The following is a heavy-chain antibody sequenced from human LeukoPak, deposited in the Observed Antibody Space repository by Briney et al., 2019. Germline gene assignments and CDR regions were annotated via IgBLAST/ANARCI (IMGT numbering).Heavy chain of an antibody. CDR2: INGDGTTT. CDR1: GFPFSSYW. Sequence: PGGSLRLSCATSGFPFSSYWMLWVRQAPGKGLEWVPRINGDGTTTTYADSVKGRFTISRDNTENILYLQMDSLRAEDTAIYYCSRSQFDYWGQGVLVTVSS. J-gene: IGHJ4*02. V-gene: IGHV3-74*01. CDR3: SRSQFDY.